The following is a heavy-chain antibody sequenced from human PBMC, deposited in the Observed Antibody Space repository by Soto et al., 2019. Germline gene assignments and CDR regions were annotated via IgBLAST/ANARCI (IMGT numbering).Heavy chain of an antibody. CDR1: GYTFTSYG. CDR3: ARDHNTNYYGSGRNAFDI. V-gene: IGHV1-18*01. Sequence: ASVKVSCKASGYTFTSYGISWVRQAPGQGLEWMGWISAYNGNTNYAQKLQGRVTMTTDTSTSTAYMELRSLRSDDTAVYYCARDHNTNYYGSGRNAFDIWGQGTMVTVSS. CDR2: ISAYNGNT. J-gene: IGHJ3*02. D-gene: IGHD3-10*01.